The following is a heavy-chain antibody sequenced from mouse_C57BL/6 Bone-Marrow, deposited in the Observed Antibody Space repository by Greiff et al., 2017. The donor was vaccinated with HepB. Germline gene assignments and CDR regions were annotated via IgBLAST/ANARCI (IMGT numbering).Heavy chain of an antibody. D-gene: IGHD1-1*01. Sequence: EVQVVESGGDLVKPGGSLKLSCAASGFTFSSYGMSWVRQTPDKRLEWVATISSGGSYTYYPDSVKGRFTISRDNAKNTLYLQMSSLKSEDTAMYYCARHEGVITTAPEDYWGQGTTLTVSS. J-gene: IGHJ2*01. CDR2: ISSGGSYT. CDR1: GFTFSSYG. V-gene: IGHV5-6*01. CDR3: ARHEGVITTAPEDY.